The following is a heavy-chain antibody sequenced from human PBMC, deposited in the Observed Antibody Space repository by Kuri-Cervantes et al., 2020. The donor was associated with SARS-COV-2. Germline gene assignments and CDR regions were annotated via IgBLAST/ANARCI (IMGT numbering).Heavy chain of an antibody. CDR1: GFTFSGSA. CDR2: IRSKANSYAT. J-gene: IGHJ6*03. Sequence: GGSLRLSCAASGFTFSGSAMHWVRQASGKGLEWVGRIRSKANSYATAYAASVKGRFTISRDDSKNTAYLQMNSLRAEDTAVYYCARVRNDYYYYYYMDVWGKGTTVTVSS. V-gene: IGHV3-73*01. CDR3: ARVRNDYYYYYYMDV.